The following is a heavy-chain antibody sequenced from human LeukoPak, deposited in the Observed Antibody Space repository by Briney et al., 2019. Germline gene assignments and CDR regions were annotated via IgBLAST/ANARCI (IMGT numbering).Heavy chain of an antibody. J-gene: IGHJ4*02. CDR1: GFTFSSYW. D-gene: IGHD3-3*01. Sequence: GGSLRLSCAASGFTFSSYWMSWVRQAPGKGLEWVANIKQDGSEKYYVDSVKGRFTISRDNAKSSLYLQMNSLRAEDTAVYYCASPLITIFGVVTDYWGQGTLVTVSS. CDR2: IKQDGSEK. CDR3: ASPLITIFGVVTDY. V-gene: IGHV3-7*01.